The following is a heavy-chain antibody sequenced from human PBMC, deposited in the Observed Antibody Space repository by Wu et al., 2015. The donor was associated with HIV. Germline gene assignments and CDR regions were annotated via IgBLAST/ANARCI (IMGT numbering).Heavy chain of an antibody. CDR2: IIPLFGTG. Sequence: QVQLVQSGAEVKKPGSSVKVSCKASGGTFSSYAISWVRQAPGQGLEWMGGIIPLFGTGEYAQIFQGRVTITTDESTSTAYMRLSSLRSEDTAVYFCASPRSPGFSSAWPTYFDYWGQGTLVTVSS. D-gene: IGHD6-25*01. V-gene: IGHV1-69*05. CDR1: GGTFSSYA. J-gene: IGHJ4*02. CDR3: ASPRSPGFSSAWPTYFDY.